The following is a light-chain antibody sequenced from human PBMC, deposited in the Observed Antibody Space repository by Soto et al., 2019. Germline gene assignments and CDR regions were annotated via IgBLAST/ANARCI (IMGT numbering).Light chain of an antibody. CDR1: SSDVGGSNY. CDR3: TSYAGSDRVI. Sequence: QSALTQPPSASGSPGQSVTISCTGTSSDVGGSNYVSWYQQHPGNAPKLMIYEVSKRPSGVPDRFSGSKSGNTASLTVSGLQAEDEADYYCTSYAGSDRVIFGGGTKLTVL. CDR2: EVS. J-gene: IGLJ2*01. V-gene: IGLV2-8*01.